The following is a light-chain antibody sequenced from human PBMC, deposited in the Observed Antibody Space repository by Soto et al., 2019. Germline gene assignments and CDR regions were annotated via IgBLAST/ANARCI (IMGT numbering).Light chain of an antibody. CDR3: AAWDDSLNGPV. CDR2: SNN. Sequence: QSVLTQPPSASGTPGQKVTISCCGSSSNIGSNTVNWYQQLPGTAPKVLIYSNNQRPSGVPDRFSGSKSGTSASLAISGLQSEDEADFYCAAWDDSLNGPVFGGGTQLTVL. CDR1: SSNIGSNT. J-gene: IGLJ2*01. V-gene: IGLV1-44*01.